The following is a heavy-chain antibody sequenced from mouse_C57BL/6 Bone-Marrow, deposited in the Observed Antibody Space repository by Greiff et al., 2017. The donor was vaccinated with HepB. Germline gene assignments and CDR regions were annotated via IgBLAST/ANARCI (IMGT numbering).Heavy chain of an antibody. CDR3: ARYRESYWYFDV. CDR2: ISYSGST. V-gene: IGHV3-8*01. D-gene: IGHD3-3*01. Sequence: EVKVVESGPGLAKPSQPLSLTCSVTGYSITSDYWNWIRKFPGNKLEYMGYISYSGSTYYNPSLKSRISITRYTSKNQYYLQLNSVTTEDTATYYCARYRESYWYFDVWGTGTTVTVSS. J-gene: IGHJ1*03. CDR1: GYSITSDY.